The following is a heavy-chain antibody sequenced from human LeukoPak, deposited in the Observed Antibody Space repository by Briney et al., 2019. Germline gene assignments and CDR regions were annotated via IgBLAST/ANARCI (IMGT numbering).Heavy chain of an antibody. Sequence: GGSLRLSCAASGFTFSSYWMHWVRQAPGKGLVWVSRINTDGSTTNYADSVKGRFTISRDNAKNTVYLQMNSLRAEDTAVYYCARLKVANLLDYWGQGTLVTVSS. D-gene: IGHD5-12*01. CDR1: GFTFSSYW. V-gene: IGHV3-74*01. J-gene: IGHJ4*02. CDR3: ARLKVANLLDY. CDR2: INTDGSTT.